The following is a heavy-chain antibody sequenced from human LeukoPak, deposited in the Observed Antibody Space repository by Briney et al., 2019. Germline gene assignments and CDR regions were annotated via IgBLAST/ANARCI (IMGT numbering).Heavy chain of an antibody. Sequence: PGRSLRLSCAASGFTFSDYAMHWVRQAPGKGLEWVAVLSYGGTNKYYADSVKGRFTISRDNSKNTLYLQMNSLRAEDTAVYYCAKDVLIGPYCSGGSCYSMIYYYYYGMDVWGQGTTVTVSS. CDR2: LSYGGTNK. J-gene: IGHJ6*02. CDR3: AKDVLIGPYCSGGSCYSMIYYYYYGMDV. V-gene: IGHV3-30-3*01. CDR1: GFTFSDYA. D-gene: IGHD2-15*01.